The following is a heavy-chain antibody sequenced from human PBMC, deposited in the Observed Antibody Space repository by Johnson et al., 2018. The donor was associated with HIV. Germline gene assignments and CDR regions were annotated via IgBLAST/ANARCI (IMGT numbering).Heavy chain of an antibody. D-gene: IGHD6-6*01. CDR3: AKQLAEHDAFDI. CDR1: GFTVSSNY. J-gene: IGHJ3*02. CDR2: IYRGGST. V-gene: IGHV3-66*02. Sequence: VQLVESGAGLVQPGGSLRLSCAASGFTVSSNYMSWVRQAPGKGLEWVSVIYRGGSTYYADSVKGRFTISRDNSKNTLYLQMNSLRAEDTAVYYCAKQLAEHDAFDIWCQGTMVTVSS.